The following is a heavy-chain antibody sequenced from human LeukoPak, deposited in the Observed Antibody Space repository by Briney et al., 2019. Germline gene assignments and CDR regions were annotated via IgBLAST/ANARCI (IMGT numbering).Heavy chain of an antibody. CDR1: GYTFTGYY. CDR3: ASLRITMVRGVIPGYYYMDV. J-gene: IGHJ6*03. Sequence: EASVKVSCKASGYTFTGYYMHWVRQAPGQGLEWMGWINPNSGGTNYAQKFQGRVTMTRDTSISTAYMELSRLRSDDTAVYYCASLRITMVRGVIPGYYYMDVWGKGTTVTVSS. D-gene: IGHD3-10*01. V-gene: IGHV1-2*02. CDR2: INPNSGGT.